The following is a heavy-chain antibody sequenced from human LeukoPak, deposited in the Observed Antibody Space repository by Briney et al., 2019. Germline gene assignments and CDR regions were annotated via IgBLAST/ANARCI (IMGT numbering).Heavy chain of an antibody. CDR2: INWNGGST. D-gene: IGHD2/OR15-2a*01. V-gene: IGHV3-20*04. J-gene: IGHJ3*02. CDR1: GXTFDDYG. Sequence: GGSLRLSCAAPGXTFDDYGVSWVRQAPGKGLEWVSGINWNGGSTGYADSVKGRFTISRDNAKNSLYLQMNSLRAEDTALYYCARVSMSHAFDIWGQGTMVTVSS. CDR3: ARVSMSHAFDI.